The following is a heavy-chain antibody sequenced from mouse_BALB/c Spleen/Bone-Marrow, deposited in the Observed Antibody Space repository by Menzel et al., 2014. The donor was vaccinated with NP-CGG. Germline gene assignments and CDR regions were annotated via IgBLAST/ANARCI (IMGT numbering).Heavy chain of an antibody. J-gene: IGHJ3*01. CDR1: GYTFSSYW. D-gene: IGHD2-4*01. V-gene: IGHV1-9*01. CDR3: ARYYDYAWFAY. Sequence: QVQLQQSGTELMKPGASVKISCKATGYTFSSYWIEWVKQRPGHGLEWIGEILPGSGNTNYNENFKGKATLTADTSSNTAYMQLSSLTSEDSAVYYCARYYDYAWFAYWGQGTLVTVSA. CDR2: ILPGSGNT.